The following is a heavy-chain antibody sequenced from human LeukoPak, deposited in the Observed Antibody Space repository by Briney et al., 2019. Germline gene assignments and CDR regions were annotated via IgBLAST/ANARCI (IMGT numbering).Heavy chain of an antibody. CDR3: ARAGGYSYGNFDY. J-gene: IGHJ4*02. CDR2: ISYDGSNK. Sequence: NPGGSLRLSCAASGFTFSNYAVHWVRQAPGNGLEWVAVISYDGSNKYYADSVKGRFTISRDNSKNTLYLQMNSLRAEDTAVYYCARAGGYSYGNFDYWGQGTLVTVSS. D-gene: IGHD5-18*01. CDR1: GFTFSNYA. V-gene: IGHV3-30-3*01.